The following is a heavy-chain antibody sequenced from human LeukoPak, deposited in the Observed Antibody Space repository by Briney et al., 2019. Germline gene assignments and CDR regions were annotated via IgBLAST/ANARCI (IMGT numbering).Heavy chain of an antibody. V-gene: IGHV3-53*01. CDR1: GFTVNSTY. Sequence: GGSLRLSCAASGFTVNSTYMNWVRQAPGKGLEWVSVIYTGDGTYYADSVKGRFTISRDNSKNTVFLQMNSLRAEDTGVYYCVRVGSGSYYPRWGQGTLVTVSS. CDR3: VRVGSGSYYPR. CDR2: IYTGDGT. D-gene: IGHD1-26*01. J-gene: IGHJ4*02.